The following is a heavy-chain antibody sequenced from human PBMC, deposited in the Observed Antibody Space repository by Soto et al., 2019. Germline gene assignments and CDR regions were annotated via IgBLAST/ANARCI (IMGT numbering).Heavy chain of an antibody. CDR1: GYIFTSYG. D-gene: IGHD3-3*01. V-gene: IGHV1-18*01. J-gene: IGHJ4*02. Sequence: GASVKVSCKASGYIFTSYGIIWVRQAPGQGLECMAWISAYKGNTNYEQKFQGRVTVTTDTSTSTAYMELRSLRSDDTAVYYCARGGDFWSGYYPFDYWGQGTPVTVSS. CDR3: ARGGDFWSGYYPFDY. CDR2: ISAYKGNT.